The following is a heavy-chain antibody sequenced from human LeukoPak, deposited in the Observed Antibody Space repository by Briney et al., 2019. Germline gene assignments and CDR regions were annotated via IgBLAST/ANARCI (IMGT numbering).Heavy chain of an antibody. CDR1: GFTFSSYE. CDR2: ISSSGSAI. J-gene: IGHJ4*02. Sequence: GGSLRLSCAASGFTFSSYEMNWVRQAPGKGLEWVSKISSSGSAIYYADSVKGRFTISRDNAKSTLYLQMNSLRVEDTAVYYCARGRSLGYWGQGTLVTVSS. D-gene: IGHD6-19*01. CDR3: ARGRSLGY. V-gene: IGHV3-48*03.